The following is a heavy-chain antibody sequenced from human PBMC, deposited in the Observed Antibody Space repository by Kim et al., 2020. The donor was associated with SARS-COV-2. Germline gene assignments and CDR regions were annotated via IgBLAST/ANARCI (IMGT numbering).Heavy chain of an antibody. CDR3: ARAYNWDDGFAP. J-gene: IGHJ5*02. Sequence: SQTLSLSCAISGDTVSNDRTAWNWLRQSPSRGLEWLGRTYYRSKWYNEYAVSVKSRITINPDTSQNQFSLQLNSVTPEDTALYYCARAYNWDDGFAPWGQGTLVTVSS. V-gene: IGHV6-1*01. CDR2: TYYRSKWYN. D-gene: IGHD1-1*01. CDR1: GDTVSNDRTA.